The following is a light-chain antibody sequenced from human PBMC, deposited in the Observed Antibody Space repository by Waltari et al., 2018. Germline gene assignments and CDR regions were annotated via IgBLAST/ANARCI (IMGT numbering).Light chain of an antibody. CDR2: GAS. V-gene: IGKV1-39*01. Sequence: DIQMTQSPSSLSTSIGDRVPITCRASQSITNYCNWYQQKPGKAPKLLIYGASSLQSGVPSRFSGSASGTGFTLSISSLQADDFATYYCQQTYSTPYTFGQGTRLDIK. J-gene: IGKJ2*01. CDR1: QSITNY. CDR3: QQTYSTPYT.